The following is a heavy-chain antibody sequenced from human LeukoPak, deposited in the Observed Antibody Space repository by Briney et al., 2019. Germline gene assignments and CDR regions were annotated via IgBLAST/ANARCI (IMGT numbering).Heavy chain of an antibody. CDR1: GFNFNYYA. Sequence: TGGSLRLSCAASGFNFNYYAMTWVRQAPGKGLEWVSSISSSSSYIYYADSVKGRFTISRDNAKNSLYLQMNSLRAEDTAVYYCARAIYGDLGFDYWGQGTLVTVSS. CDR2: ISSSSSYI. CDR3: ARAIYGDLGFDY. J-gene: IGHJ4*02. D-gene: IGHD4-17*01. V-gene: IGHV3-21*01.